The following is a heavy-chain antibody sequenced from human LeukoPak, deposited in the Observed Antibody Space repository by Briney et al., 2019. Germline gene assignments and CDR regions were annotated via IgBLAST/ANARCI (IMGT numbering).Heavy chain of an antibody. D-gene: IGHD3-16*01. CDR2: ISGSGGST. CDR1: GFTFSSYG. Sequence: GGTLRLSCAASGFTFSSYGMSWVRQAPGKGLEWVSAISGSGGSTYYADSVKGRFTVSRDNAKNSVYLQMNSLRGDDTAVYYCAKDDAWGRYKDWGQGTLVTVSS. V-gene: IGHV3-23*01. J-gene: IGHJ1*01. CDR3: AKDDAWGRYKD.